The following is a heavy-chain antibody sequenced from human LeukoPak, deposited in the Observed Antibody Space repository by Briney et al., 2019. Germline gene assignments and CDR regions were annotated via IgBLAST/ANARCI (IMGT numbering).Heavy chain of an antibody. CDR1: GFTFSSYA. V-gene: IGHV3-30-3*01. CDR2: ISYEGSNK. CDR3: AKGRGYEQLVLPHYYYYGMDV. J-gene: IGHJ6*02. Sequence: SGGSLRLSRAASGFTFSSYAMLWARHAPGKGLEWVAVISYEGSNKYYADSVKGRFTISRDNSKNTLYLQMNSLRAEDTAVYYCAKGRGYEQLVLPHYYYYGMDVWGQGTTVTVSS. D-gene: IGHD6-6*01.